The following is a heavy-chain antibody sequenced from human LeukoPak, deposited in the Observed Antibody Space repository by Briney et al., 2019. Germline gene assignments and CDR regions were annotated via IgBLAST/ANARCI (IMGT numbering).Heavy chain of an antibody. V-gene: IGHV3-23*01. D-gene: IGHD3-9*01. Sequence: GGSLRLSCAASGFTLSSYALSWVRQAPGKGLEWVSAISGSRTYYTDSVKGRFTISRDNSKNTLYLQMNSLRAEDTAVYYCAKTLTGGSSFDYWGQGTLVTVSS. CDR2: ISGSRT. J-gene: IGHJ4*02. CDR3: AKTLTGGSSFDY. CDR1: GFTLSSYA.